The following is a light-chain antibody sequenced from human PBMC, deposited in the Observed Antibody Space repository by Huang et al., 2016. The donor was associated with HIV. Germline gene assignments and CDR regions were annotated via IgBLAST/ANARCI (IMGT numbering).Light chain of an antibody. CDR3: QQLNNYPLT. J-gene: IGKJ4*01. Sequence: IQLTQSPSSLSASVGDRVTITCRASQGISTYLVWYQQKPGKAPNRLIYTASTLQTGVPSRFSGSGSGTDFTLTISSLQPEDFATYYCQQLNNYPLTFGGGTKVEIK. CDR2: TAS. CDR1: QGISTY. V-gene: IGKV1-9*01.